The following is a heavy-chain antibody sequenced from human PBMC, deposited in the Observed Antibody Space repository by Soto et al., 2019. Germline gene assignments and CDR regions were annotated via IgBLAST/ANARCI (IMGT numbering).Heavy chain of an antibody. CDR3: ASLPMAGFDY. CDR2: IYYSGST. V-gene: IGHV4-39*01. D-gene: IGHD3-10*01. Sequence: ETLSLTCTVSGGSISSSSYYWGWIRQPPGKGLEWIGSIYYSGSTYYNPSLKSRVTISVDTSKNQFSLKLSPVTAADTAVYYCASLPMAGFDYWGQGTLVTVSS. CDR1: GGSISSSSYY. J-gene: IGHJ4*02.